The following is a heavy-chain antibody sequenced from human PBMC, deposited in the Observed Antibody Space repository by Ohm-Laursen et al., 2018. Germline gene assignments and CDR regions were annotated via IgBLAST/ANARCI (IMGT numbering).Heavy chain of an antibody. Sequence: GSLRLSCTASGFTFSSYAMSWVRQAPGKGLEWVSAISGDDDNTYYADSVKGRFTISRDNSKNTLYLQMNSPRAEDTAVYYCAKAVTPFYHYYGMDVWGQGTTVTVSS. J-gene: IGHJ6*02. CDR2: ISGDDDNT. CDR1: GFTFSSYA. D-gene: IGHD2-15*01. V-gene: IGHV3-23*01. CDR3: AKAVTPFYHYYGMDV.